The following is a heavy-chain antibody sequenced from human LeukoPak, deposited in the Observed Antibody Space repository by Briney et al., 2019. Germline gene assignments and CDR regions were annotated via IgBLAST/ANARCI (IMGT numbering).Heavy chain of an antibody. CDR1: GFTFSSYE. J-gene: IGHJ6*02. D-gene: IGHD6-13*01. Sequence: GGSLRLSCAASGFTFSSYEMNWVRQAPGKGLQWVSYISSSGSTIYYTDSVKGRFTISRDNSRNSLYLQMNSLRTEDTALYYCAKDNYKRQQLVWGTDVWGQGTTVTVSS. V-gene: IGHV3-48*03. CDR2: ISSSGSTI. CDR3: AKDNYKRQQLVWGTDV.